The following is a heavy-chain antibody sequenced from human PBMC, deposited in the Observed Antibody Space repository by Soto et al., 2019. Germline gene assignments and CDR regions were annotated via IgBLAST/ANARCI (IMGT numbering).Heavy chain of an antibody. CDR3: AIFNYGDYWAYYYGMDV. CDR1: GGSISSGDYY. Sequence: SETLSLTCTVSGGSISSGDYYWSWIRQPPGKGLEWIGYIYYSGCTYYNPSLKSRVTISVDTSKNQFSLKLSSVTAADTAVYYCAIFNYGDYWAYYYGMDVWGQGTTVTVSS. J-gene: IGHJ6*02. D-gene: IGHD4-17*01. V-gene: IGHV4-30-4*01. CDR2: IYYSGCT.